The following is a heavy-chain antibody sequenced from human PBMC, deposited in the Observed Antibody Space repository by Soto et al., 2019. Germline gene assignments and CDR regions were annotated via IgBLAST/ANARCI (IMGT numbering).Heavy chain of an antibody. Sequence: QVQLVESGGGVVQPGRSLRLSCAASGFTFSSYGMHWVRQAPGKGLEWVAVISYDGSNKYYADSVKGRFTISRDNSKNTLYLQTNSLRAEDTAVYYCAKRRVVTYYYYYYMDVWGKGTTVTVSS. CDR2: ISYDGSNK. V-gene: IGHV3-30*18. CDR3: AKRRVVTYYYYYYMDV. CDR1: GFTFSSYG. D-gene: IGHD2-15*01. J-gene: IGHJ6*03.